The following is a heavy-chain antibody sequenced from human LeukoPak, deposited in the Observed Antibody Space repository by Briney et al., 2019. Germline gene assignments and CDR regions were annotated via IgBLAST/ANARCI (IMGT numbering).Heavy chain of an antibody. CDR2: IYYSGST. J-gene: IGHJ4*02. CDR3: ARGPPLGY. CDR1: GGSISSYY. V-gene: IGHV4-59*01. Sequence: SETLSLTCTVSGGSISSYYWSWIRQPPGKGLEWLGYIYYSGSTDYNPSLKSRVTISVDTSKNQFSLRVSSVTAADTAVYYCARGPPLGYWGQGTLVTISS.